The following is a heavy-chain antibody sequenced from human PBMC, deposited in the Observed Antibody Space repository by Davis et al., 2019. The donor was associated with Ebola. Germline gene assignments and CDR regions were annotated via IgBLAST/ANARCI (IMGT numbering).Heavy chain of an antibody. CDR3: ARGPNCSGGTCRPMYYYSGIDV. Sequence: SVKGRFTISRDNAKNSLYLQMSSLRDEDTAVYYCARGPNCSGGTCRPMYYYSGIDVWGQGTMVTVSS. D-gene: IGHD2-15*01. J-gene: IGHJ6*02. V-gene: IGHV3-21*01.